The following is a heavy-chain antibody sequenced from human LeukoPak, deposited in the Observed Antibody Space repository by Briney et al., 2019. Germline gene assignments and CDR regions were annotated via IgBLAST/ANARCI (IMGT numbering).Heavy chain of an antibody. CDR3: ARETRGATPPFDP. V-gene: IGHV3-48*01. CDR1: GFTFSSYS. Sequence: PGGSLRLSCAASGFTFSSYSMNWVRQAPGKGLEWVSYISSSSSTTYYADSVKGRFTISRDNSKNTLYLQMNSLRAEDTAVYYCARETRGATPPFDPWGQGTLVTVSS. D-gene: IGHD1-26*01. CDR2: ISSSSSTT. J-gene: IGHJ5*02.